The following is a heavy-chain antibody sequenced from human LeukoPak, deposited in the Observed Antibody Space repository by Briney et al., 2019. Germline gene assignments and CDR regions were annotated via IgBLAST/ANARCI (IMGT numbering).Heavy chain of an antibody. D-gene: IGHD3-10*01. Sequence: SVKVSCKASGGTFSSHAISWVRQAPGQGLEWMGGIIPIVGTADYAQKFQGRVTITADESTSTAYMELSSLRSEDTAVYYCARDMVRGVFVGNYYYMDVWGKGTTVTISS. CDR2: IIPIVGTA. CDR1: GGTFSSHA. V-gene: IGHV1-69*01. J-gene: IGHJ6*03. CDR3: ARDMVRGVFVGNYYYMDV.